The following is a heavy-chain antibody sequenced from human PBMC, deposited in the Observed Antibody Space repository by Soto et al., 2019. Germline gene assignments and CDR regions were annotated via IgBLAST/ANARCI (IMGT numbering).Heavy chain of an antibody. CDR1: GFTVSSNY. CDR3: ARERRYSSGWYWFDP. CDR2: IYSGGST. Sequence: PGGSLRLSCTASGFTVSSNYMSWFRQAPGKGLEWVSVIYSGGSTYYADSVKGRFTISRDNSKNTLHLQMNSLRAEDTAVYYCARERRYSSGWYWFDPWGQGTLVTVSS. D-gene: IGHD6-19*01. V-gene: IGHV3-53*01. J-gene: IGHJ5*02.